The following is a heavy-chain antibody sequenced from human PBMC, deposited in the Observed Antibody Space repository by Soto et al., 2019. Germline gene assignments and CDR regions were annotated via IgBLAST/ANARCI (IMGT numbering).Heavy chain of an antibody. CDR2: ILGSGDGT. Sequence: EVQLLESGGDLVQPGGTLRLSCAASGFTFSSYAMTWVRQAPGKGLERVPAILGSGDGTFYTDSVKGRFTISRDNSKNALYLQMKSLRAEDTAVYYCGNIDKYNPQSSGWANRFDYWGQGTLVTVSS. CDR3: GNIDKYNPQSSGWANRFDY. CDR1: GFTFSSYA. J-gene: IGHJ4*02. D-gene: IGHD6-19*01. V-gene: IGHV3-23*01.